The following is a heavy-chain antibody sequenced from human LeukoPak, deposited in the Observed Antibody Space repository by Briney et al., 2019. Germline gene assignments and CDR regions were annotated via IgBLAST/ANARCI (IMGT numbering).Heavy chain of an antibody. Sequence: SETLSLTCTVSGGSISSGDYYWSWIRQPPGKGLEWIGYIYYSGSTYYNPSLKGRVTISVDTSKNQFSLKLSSVTAADTAVYYCARAEGDGYNFYFDYWGQGTLVTVSS. D-gene: IGHD5-24*01. CDR2: IYYSGST. CDR3: ARAEGDGYNFYFDY. J-gene: IGHJ4*02. V-gene: IGHV4-30-4*01. CDR1: GGSISSGDYY.